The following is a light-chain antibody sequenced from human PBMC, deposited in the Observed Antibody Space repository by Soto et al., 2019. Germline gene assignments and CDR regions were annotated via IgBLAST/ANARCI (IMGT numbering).Light chain of an antibody. CDR3: QQYNTYPLT. V-gene: IGKV1-5*03. J-gene: IGKJ4*01. Sequence: DIPMTQSPSTLSASVGDRVTITCRASQSISTWLAWYQQKPGKAPKLLIYKASSLEAGVPSRFSGSGSGTEFNITISSLQHDDFATYYCQQYNTYPLTFGGGTKVDIK. CDR1: QSISTW. CDR2: KAS.